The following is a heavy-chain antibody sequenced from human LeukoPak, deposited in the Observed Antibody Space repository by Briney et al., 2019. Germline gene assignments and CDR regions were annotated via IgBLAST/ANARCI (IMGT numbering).Heavy chain of an antibody. D-gene: IGHD3-22*01. CDR3: ARDSYDPSGSIDY. Sequence: GGSLRLSCAASGFTFRSYEMNWVRQAPGKGLEWVSYISSTGRVIYYADSVKGRFTISRDNAKTSLHLQMSSLRAEDTAVYYCARDSYDPSGSIDYWGQGTLVTVSS. CDR1: GFTFRSYE. J-gene: IGHJ4*02. V-gene: IGHV3-48*03. CDR2: ISSTGRVI.